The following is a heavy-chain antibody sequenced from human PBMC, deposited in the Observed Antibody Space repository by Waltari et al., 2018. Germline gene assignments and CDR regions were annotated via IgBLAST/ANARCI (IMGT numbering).Heavy chain of an antibody. V-gene: IGHV1-2*06. CDR1: GYTFTGSY. D-gene: IGHD3-10*01. Sequence: QVQLVQSEAEVKKPGAAGKVSCQASGYTFTGSYMTWGRQAPGQGLEWMGRINPNSGGTNYEQKFQGRVTMTRDTSISTAYMELSRLRSDDTAVYYCARDGSPGAFDIWGQGTMVTVSS. CDR2: INPNSGGT. J-gene: IGHJ3*02. CDR3: ARDGSPGAFDI.